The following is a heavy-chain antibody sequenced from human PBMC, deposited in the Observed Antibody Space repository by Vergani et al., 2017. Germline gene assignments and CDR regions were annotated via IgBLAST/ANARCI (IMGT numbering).Heavy chain of an antibody. J-gene: IGHJ6*03. CDR2: IIPIFGTA. D-gene: IGHD2-2*02. CDR1: GGTFSSYA. CDR3: ASDLVPAAIRYYYYYMDV. Sequence: QVQLVQSGAEVKKPGSSVKVSCKASGGTFSSYAISWVRQAPGQGLEWMGGIIPIFGTANYAQKFQGRVTITADESTSTAYMELSSLRSEDTAVYYCASDLVPAAIRYYYYYMDVWGKGTTVTVSS. V-gene: IGHV1-69*01.